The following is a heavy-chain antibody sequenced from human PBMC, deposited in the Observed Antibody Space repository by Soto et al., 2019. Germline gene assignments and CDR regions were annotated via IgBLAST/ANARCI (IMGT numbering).Heavy chain of an antibody. CDR2: IKQDGREK. D-gene: IGHD3-9*01. CDR1: GFTISSYW. Sequence: EVQLVESGGGLVQPGGSLRLSCAASGFTISSYWMSWVRQTPGKGLEWVANIKQDGREKYYVDSVKGRFTISRDNAKKSLYLQMNSLRAEDTAVYYCARDFGAYDILTEFYYYYMDVWGKGTTVTVSS. V-gene: IGHV3-7*01. J-gene: IGHJ6*03. CDR3: ARDFGAYDILTEFYYYYMDV.